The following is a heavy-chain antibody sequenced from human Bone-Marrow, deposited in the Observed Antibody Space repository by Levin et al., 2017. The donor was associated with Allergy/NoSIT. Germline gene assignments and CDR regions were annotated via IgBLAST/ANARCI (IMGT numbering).Heavy chain of an antibody. CDR2: ISYTGRT. CDR1: GGSVRSGSYY. D-gene: IGHD2-15*01. V-gene: IGHV4-61*01. J-gene: IGHJ6*02. Sequence: KPGGSLRLSCTVSGGSVRSGSYYWNWIRKSPGKGLEWIGYISYTGRTNYNPSLESRVTLSRDTSKNQFSLKLNFVTAADTAIYYCARAEVCAGFTCGGTLSSKSKTYYYGMDVWGRGTTVTVSS. CDR3: ARAEVCAGFTCGGTLSSKSKTYYYGMDV.